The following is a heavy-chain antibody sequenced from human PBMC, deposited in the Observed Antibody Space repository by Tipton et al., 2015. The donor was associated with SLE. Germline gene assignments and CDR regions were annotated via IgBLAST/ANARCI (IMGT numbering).Heavy chain of an antibody. CDR3: AKVGSPSLVSPWYFDY. J-gene: IGHJ4*02. Sequence: SLRLSCAASGFTFSSYWMHWVRQAPGKGLVWVSRINSDGSSTSYADSVKGRFTISRDNSKNTLYLQMNSLRAEDTAVYYCAKVGSPSLVSPWYFDYWGQGTLVTVSS. V-gene: IGHV3-74*01. CDR2: INSDGSST. CDR1: GFTFSSYW. D-gene: IGHD1-26*01.